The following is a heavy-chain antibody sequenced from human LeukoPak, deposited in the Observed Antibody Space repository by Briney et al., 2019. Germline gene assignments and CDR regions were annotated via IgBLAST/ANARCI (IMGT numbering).Heavy chain of an antibody. CDR3: AKDYGSGGYSFDY. D-gene: IGHD3-10*01. Sequence: PGGSLRLSCAASGFTFSSYAMTWVRQAPGKGLEWVSTISGSGGSAYYADSVKGRFTVSRDNSRNTLYLQMNSLRAEDTAMYHCAKDYGSGGYSFDYWGQGTLVTVSS. J-gene: IGHJ4*02. V-gene: IGHV3-23*01. CDR2: ISGSGGSA. CDR1: GFTFSSYA.